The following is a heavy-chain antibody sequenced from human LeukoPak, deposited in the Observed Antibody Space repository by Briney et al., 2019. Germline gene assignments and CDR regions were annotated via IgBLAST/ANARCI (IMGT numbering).Heavy chain of an antibody. Sequence: GASVKVSCKASGYTFTSYDINWVRQATGQGLEWMGWMNPSSGNTGYAQKFQGRVTITRNTSIDTAYMELSSLRSEDTAVYYCARGTRIAVAGTSQRKKFDYWGQGTLVTVSS. D-gene: IGHD6-19*01. J-gene: IGHJ4*02. CDR2: MNPSSGNT. CDR1: GYTFTSYD. V-gene: IGHV1-8*01. CDR3: ARGTRIAVAGTSQRKKFDY.